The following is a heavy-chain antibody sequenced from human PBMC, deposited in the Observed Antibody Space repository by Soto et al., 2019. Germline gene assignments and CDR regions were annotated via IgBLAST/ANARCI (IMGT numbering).Heavy chain of an antibody. CDR1: GFTFSSYA. V-gene: IGHV3-30-3*01. D-gene: IGHD6-13*01. CDR3: ARDPDDQIRIAAATGPHDY. CDR2: ISYDGSNK. Sequence: QVQLVESGGGVVQPGRSLRLSCAASGFTFSSYAMHWVRQAPGKGLEWVAVISYDGSNKYYADSVKGRFTISRDNSKNTLYLQMNSLSAVDTAVYYCARDPDDQIRIAAATGPHDYWGQGTLVTVSS. J-gene: IGHJ4*02.